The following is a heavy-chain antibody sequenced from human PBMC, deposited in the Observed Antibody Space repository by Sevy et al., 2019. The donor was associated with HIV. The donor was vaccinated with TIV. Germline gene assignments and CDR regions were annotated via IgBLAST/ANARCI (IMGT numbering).Heavy chain of an antibody. V-gene: IGHV1-3*04. CDR1: GYSFSSHA. J-gene: IGHJ6*02. Sequence: ASVKVSCKASGYSFSSHAMQWVRQAPGQSPECMGWINSGNDDTKYFQKFKGRLTITRDTSASTVYMELSGLTTEDTAVYYCATMIFGTIYYHFGLDVWGQGTTVTVSS. CDR2: INSGNDDT. CDR3: ATMIFGTIYYHFGLDV. D-gene: IGHD3-3*01.